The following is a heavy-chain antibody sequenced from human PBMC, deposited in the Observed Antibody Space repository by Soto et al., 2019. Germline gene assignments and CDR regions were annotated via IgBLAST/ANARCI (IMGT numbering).Heavy chain of an antibody. CDR3: AKEIRPNAF. D-gene: IGHD2-2*01. Sequence: EVQLLESGGDLVQPGGSLRLSCAASGFTFSNSAMTWVRQAPGKGLEWVSSMTISGDSTYYADSVKGRFTISRDNSANTLYLQMNSLRPEDTAVYYCAKEIRPNAFWGQGTLVTVSS. J-gene: IGHJ4*02. CDR2: MTISGDST. CDR1: GFTFSNSA. V-gene: IGHV3-23*01.